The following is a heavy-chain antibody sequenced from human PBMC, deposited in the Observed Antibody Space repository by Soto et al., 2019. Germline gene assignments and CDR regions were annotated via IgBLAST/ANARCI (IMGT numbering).Heavy chain of an antibody. CDR3: ARGAYSRSVNVYHFYGRDV. CDR2: MYYNGIT. V-gene: IGHV4-61*01. Sequence: QVQLQESGPGLVKPSETLSLTCSVSGGSVSSGSYYCTWIRQPPGKGLEWIGFMYYNGITNYKPSLKSPVTLSVATDNSHVSLKLRAVTAAYTAVSYFARGAYSRSVNVYHFYGRDVWGKWTTVTVSS. D-gene: IGHD6-6*01. J-gene: IGHJ6*04. CDR1: GGSVSSGSYY.